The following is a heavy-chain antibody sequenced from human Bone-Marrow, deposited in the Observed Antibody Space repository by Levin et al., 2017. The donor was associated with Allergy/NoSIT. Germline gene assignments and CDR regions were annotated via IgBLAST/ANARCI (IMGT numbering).Heavy chain of an antibody. CDR1: DDSINSFH. D-gene: IGHD4-17*01. V-gene: IGHV4-59*01. CDR3: ARDFNSGDYVGWFDP. J-gene: IGHJ5*02. CDR2: VSYTGHT. Sequence: SEILFLTCTVSDDSINSFHWNWIRQSPGKGLEWIGFVSYTGHTTYNPSLKSRVAISIDTSKNHFSLKLASVTAADTAVYFCARDFNSGDYVGWFDPWGRGTLVTVSS.